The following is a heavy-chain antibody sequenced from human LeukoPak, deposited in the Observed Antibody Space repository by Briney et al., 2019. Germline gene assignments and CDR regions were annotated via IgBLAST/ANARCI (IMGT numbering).Heavy chain of an antibody. D-gene: IGHD2-21*01. CDR2: ISGSGGRT. J-gene: IGHJ4*02. CDR1: GFTFSSYG. CDR3: AKEVSIISRGLDY. V-gene: IGHV3-23*01. Sequence: GGSLRLSCAAPGFTFSSYGMSWLRQAPGKGLEWVSAISGSGGRTYYADSVKGRVTISRDNSKNTLYLQMNSLRAEDMAVYYCAKEVSIISRGLDYWGQGILVTVSS.